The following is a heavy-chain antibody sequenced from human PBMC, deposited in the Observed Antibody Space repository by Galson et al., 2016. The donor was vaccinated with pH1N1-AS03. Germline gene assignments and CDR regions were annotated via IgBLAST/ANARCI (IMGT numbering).Heavy chain of an antibody. CDR3: ARELHYGWLVPGY. Sequence: SLRLSCAASGFTFSSYSMNWVRQAPGKGLEWVSYISSSSTIYYADSVKGRFTISRDNAKNSLYLQMNSLRDEDTAVYYCARELHYGWLVPGYWSQGTLVTVSS. D-gene: IGHD6-19*01. J-gene: IGHJ4*02. V-gene: IGHV3-48*02. CDR1: GFTFSSYS. CDR2: ISSSSTI.